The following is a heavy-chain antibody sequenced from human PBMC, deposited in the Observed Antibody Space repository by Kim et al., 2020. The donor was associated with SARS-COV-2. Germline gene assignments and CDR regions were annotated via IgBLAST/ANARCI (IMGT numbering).Heavy chain of an antibody. J-gene: IGHJ4*02. D-gene: IGHD1-26*01. Sequence: KRRFTISRDNSRNTLYLQMNSLRPEDTAVYYCAKDLQGYSGSYYLYYVDYWGQGTLVTVSS. CDR3: AKDLQGYSGSYYLYYVDY. V-gene: IGHV3-23*01.